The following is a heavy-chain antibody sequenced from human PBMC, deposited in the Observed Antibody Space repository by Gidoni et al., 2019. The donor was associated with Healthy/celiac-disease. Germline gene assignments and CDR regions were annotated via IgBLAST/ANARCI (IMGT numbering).Heavy chain of an antibody. V-gene: IGHV1-18*01. CDR1: GYTSTSYG. CDR2: ISAYNGNT. CDR3: ARGGSPHSYWYFDL. J-gene: IGHJ2*01. Sequence: QVQLVQSGAEVKKPGASAKVSGKASGYTSTSYGISWVRQAPGQGLEWMGWISAYNGNTNYAQKLQGRVTMTTDTSTSTAYMERRSLRADDTAVYYCARGGSPHSYWYFDLWGRGTLVTVSS. D-gene: IGHD1-26*01.